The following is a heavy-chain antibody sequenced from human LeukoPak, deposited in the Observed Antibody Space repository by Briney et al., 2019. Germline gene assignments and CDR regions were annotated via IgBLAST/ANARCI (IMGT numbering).Heavy chain of an antibody. Sequence: PGGSLRLSCAASGFTFSSYSMNWVRQAPGKGLEWVAVISYDGSNKYYADSVKGRFTISRDNSKNTLYLQMNSLRAEDTAVYYCARFGVHWRPYGMDVWGQGTTVTVSS. CDR2: ISYDGSNK. D-gene: IGHD3-3*01. CDR3: ARFGVHWRPYGMDV. J-gene: IGHJ6*02. V-gene: IGHV3-30*03. CDR1: GFTFSSYS.